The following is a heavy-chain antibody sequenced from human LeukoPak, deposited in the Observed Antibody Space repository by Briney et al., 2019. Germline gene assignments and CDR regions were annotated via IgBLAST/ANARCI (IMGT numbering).Heavy chain of an antibody. CDR1: GYTFTSYG. J-gene: IGHJ4*02. V-gene: IGHV1-18*01. CDR3: ARFLIGGGSPHYFDY. CDR2: ISAYNGNT. Sequence: ASVEVSCKASGYTFTSYGINWVRQAPGQGLEWMGWISAYNGNTNYAQKFQGRVIMTTDTLTSTAYMELMSLRSDDTAVYYCARFLIGGGSPHYFDYWGQGTLVTVSS. D-gene: IGHD2-15*01.